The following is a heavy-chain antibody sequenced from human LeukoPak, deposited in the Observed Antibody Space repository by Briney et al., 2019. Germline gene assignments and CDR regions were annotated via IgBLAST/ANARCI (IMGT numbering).Heavy chain of an antibody. CDR1: GYTFTGYY. J-gene: IGHJ5*02. V-gene: IGHV1-2*02. CDR2: INPNSGGT. Sequence: EASVKVSCKASGYTFTGYYMHWVRQAPGQGLEWMGWINPNSGGTNYAQKFQGRVTMTRDTSISTAYMELSRLRSDDTAVYYCARDRIAARPSGGEGWFDRWGQGTLVTVSS. CDR3: ARDRIAARPSGGEGWFDR. D-gene: IGHD6-6*01.